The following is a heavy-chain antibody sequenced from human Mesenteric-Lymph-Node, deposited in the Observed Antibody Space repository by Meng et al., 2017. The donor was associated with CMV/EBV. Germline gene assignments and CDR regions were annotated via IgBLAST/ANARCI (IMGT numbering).Heavy chain of an antibody. CDR1: GFTFSSYS. CDR3: ASYDFWSGYYIMRN. CDR2: ISSSSSYI. Sequence: GGSLRLSCAASGFTFSSYSMNWVRQAPGKGLEWVSSISSSSSYIYYADSVKGRFTISRDNAKNSLYLQMNSLRAEDTAVYYCASYDFWSGYYIMRNWGQGTLVTVSS. J-gene: IGHJ4*02. V-gene: IGHV3-21*01. D-gene: IGHD3-3*01.